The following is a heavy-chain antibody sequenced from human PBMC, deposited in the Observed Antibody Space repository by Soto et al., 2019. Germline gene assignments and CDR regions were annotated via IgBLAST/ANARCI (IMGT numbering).Heavy chain of an antibody. D-gene: IGHD3-10*01. V-gene: IGHV3-33*01. J-gene: IGHJ6*02. CDR3: ARDKRGAKAYYYGSGRTTYGMDV. Sequence: PGGSLRLSCAASGFTFSSYGMHWVRQAPGKGLEWVAVIWYDGSNKYYADSVKGRFTISRDNSKNTLYLQMNSLRAEDTAVYYCARDKRGAKAYYYGSGRTTYGMDVWGQGTTVTVSS. CDR2: IWYDGSNK. CDR1: GFTFSSYG.